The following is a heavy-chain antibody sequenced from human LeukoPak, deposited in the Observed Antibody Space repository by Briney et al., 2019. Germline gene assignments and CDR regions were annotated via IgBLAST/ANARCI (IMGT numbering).Heavy chain of an antibody. D-gene: IGHD3-9*01. CDR1: GYTFTSYY. CDR2: INPSGGST. V-gene: IGHV1-46*01. Sequence: GASVKVSCKASGYTFTSYYMHWVRQAPGQGLEWMGIINPSGGSTSYAQKFQGRVTMTRDTSISTAYMELSRLRSDDTAVYYCARATILTGYPVFDYWGQGTLVTVSS. CDR3: ARATILTGYPVFDY. J-gene: IGHJ4*02.